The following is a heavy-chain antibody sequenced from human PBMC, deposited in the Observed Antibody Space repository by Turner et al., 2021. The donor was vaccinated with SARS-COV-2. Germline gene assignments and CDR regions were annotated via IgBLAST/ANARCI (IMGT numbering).Heavy chain of an antibody. CDR2: ISYDGSNK. D-gene: IGHD5-12*01. Sequence: QVQLVESGGGVVQPGRSLRLSCAASGFTFSSYAMHWGRQAPGKGLEWVALISYDGSNKYYADSVKGRFTISRDNSKNALYLQMNSLRAEDTAVYDCARESGSGSDYWGQGTLVTVSS. CDR3: ARESGSGSDY. J-gene: IGHJ4*02. V-gene: IGHV3-30*04. CDR1: GFTFSSYA.